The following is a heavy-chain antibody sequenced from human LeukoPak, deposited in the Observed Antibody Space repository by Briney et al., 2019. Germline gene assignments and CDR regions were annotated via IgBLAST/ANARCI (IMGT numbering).Heavy chain of an antibody. D-gene: IGHD6-19*01. CDR2: LSGSDSST. V-gene: IGHV3-23*01. CDR3: AKDASYSSGWYIDY. Sequence: GGSLRLSCAASGFSFRGYAMSWVRQAPGKGLEWVSSLSGSDSSTYYADSVKGRFTISRDNFKNTLYLQMNSLRAEDTAVYYCAKDASYSSGWYIDYWGQGTLVTVSS. J-gene: IGHJ4*02. CDR1: GFSFRGYA.